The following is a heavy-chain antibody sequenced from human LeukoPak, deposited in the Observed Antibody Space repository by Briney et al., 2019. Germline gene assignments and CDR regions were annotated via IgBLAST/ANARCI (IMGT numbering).Heavy chain of an antibody. Sequence: PSETLSLTCTVSNGSIGTYYWNWIRQSPGKGLEWIGFVYHSGTTNHSPSLERRVTISVDKAKNQMSLRMNSVTAADTAVYFCARFRKFVGQTNIYYHYADVWGKGTTVTVAS. J-gene: IGHJ6*03. V-gene: IGHV4-59*12. CDR3: ARFRKFVGQTNIYYHYADV. D-gene: IGHD1-26*01. CDR2: VYHSGTT. CDR1: NGSIGTYY.